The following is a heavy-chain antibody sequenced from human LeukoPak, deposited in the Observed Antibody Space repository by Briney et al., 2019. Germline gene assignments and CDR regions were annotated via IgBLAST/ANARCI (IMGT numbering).Heavy chain of an antibody. J-gene: IGHJ4*02. CDR1: GFTFSSFA. D-gene: IGHD2-21*01. Sequence: GGSLRLSCAASGFTFSSFAMNWVRQAPGKGLEWVSDISGSGGSTHFADSVKGRFTISRDNAKKTLYVQMNSLRAEDTAVYYCSGSPRCGGFDYWGQGTLVTVS. CDR3: SGSPRCGGFDY. V-gene: IGHV3-23*01. CDR2: ISGSGGST.